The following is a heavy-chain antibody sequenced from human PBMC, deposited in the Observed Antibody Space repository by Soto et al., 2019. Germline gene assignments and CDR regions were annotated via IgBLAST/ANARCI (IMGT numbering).Heavy chain of an antibody. D-gene: IGHD5-12*01. CDR2: IWFDGSDK. Sequence: QVQLVESGGGVVQPGRSLRLSCAASGFTFTSYGMHWVRQAPGKGLVWVAVIWFDGSDKYYADSVKGRFTISRDNSKSTVYLQMDSLRAEDTAVYYCTSAWGYDRGLDYWGQGTLVTVSS. V-gene: IGHV3-33*01. J-gene: IGHJ4*02. CDR3: TSAWGYDRGLDY. CDR1: GFTFTSYG.